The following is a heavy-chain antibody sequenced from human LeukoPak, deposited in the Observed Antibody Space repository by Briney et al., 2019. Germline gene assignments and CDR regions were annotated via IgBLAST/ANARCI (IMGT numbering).Heavy chain of an antibody. CDR1: GGSISSYY. CDR2: IYYSGST. CDR3: ARAIHDFWSGLGY. D-gene: IGHD3-3*01. V-gene: IGHV4-59*01. Sequence: PSETLSLTCTVSGGSISSYYWSWIRQPPGKGLEWIGYIYYSGSTNYSPSLKSRVTISVDTSKNQFSLKLSSVTAADTAVYYCARAIHDFWSGLGYWGQGTLVTVSS. J-gene: IGHJ4*02.